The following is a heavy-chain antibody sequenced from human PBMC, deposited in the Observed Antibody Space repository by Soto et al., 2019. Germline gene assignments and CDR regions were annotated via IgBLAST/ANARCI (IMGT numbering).Heavy chain of an antibody. V-gene: IGHV1-69*13. D-gene: IGHD3-10*01. J-gene: IGHJ5*02. CDR1: GGTFSSYA. CDR3: ARGGSRITMVRGVITWFDP. CDR2: IIPTFGTA. Sequence: SVKVSCKASGGTFSSYAISWVRQAPGQGLEWMGGIIPTFGTANYAQKLQGRVTITADESTSTAYMELSSLRSEDTAAYYCARGGSRITMVRGVITWFDPWGQGTLVTVSS.